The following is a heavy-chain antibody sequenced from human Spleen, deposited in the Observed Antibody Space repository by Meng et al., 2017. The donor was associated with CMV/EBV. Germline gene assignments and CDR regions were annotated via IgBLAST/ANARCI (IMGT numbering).Heavy chain of an antibody. CDR3: ASMETGSADY. CDR2: INPNTGGT. J-gene: IGHJ4*02. CDR1: GYTFTGYY. D-gene: IGHD1-26*01. Sequence: VSCKASGYTFTGYYIHWVRQAPGQGLEWMGWINPNTGGTNYVQKFQGRVTMTRDTSISTAYMELSRLRSDDTAMYYCASMETGSADYWGQGPLVTVSS. V-gene: IGHV1-2*02.